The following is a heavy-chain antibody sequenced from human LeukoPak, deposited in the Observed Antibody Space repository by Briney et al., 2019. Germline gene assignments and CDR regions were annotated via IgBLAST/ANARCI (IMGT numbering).Heavy chain of an antibody. V-gene: IGHV1-18*01. D-gene: IGHD2-2*01. CDR2: ISAYNGNT. CDR3: ARAIPNYDY. J-gene: IGHJ4*02. Sequence: SVKVSCKASGGTFSSYAISWVRQAPGQGLEWMGWISAYNGNTNYAQKLQGRVTMTTDTSTSTAYMDLRSLRFDDSAVYYCARAIPNYDYWGQGTLVTVSS. CDR1: GGTFSSYA.